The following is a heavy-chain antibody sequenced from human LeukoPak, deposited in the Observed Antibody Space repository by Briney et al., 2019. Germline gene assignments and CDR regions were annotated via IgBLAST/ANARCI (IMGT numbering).Heavy chain of an antibody. CDR2: ISSSSSYI. CDR3: ARELTGTRLAAAGTSYFDH. D-gene: IGHD6-13*01. Sequence: GGSLRLSCAASGFTFSSYSMNWVRQAPGKGLEWVSSISSSSSYIYYADSVKGRFTISRDNAKNSLYLQMNSLRAEDTAVYYCARELTGTRLAAAGTSYFDHWGQGTLVTVSS. V-gene: IGHV3-21*01. J-gene: IGHJ4*02. CDR1: GFTFSSYS.